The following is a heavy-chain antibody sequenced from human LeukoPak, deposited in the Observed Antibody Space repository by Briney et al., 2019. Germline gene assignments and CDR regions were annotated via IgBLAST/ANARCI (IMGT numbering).Heavy chain of an antibody. D-gene: IGHD2-2*01. Sequence: SETLSLTCTVSGDSISTSNSYWGWIRQPPGKGLEWIGSIYYSGNTYYNASLKSRVTLSVDTSKNQFSLKFTSVTAADTAVYYCAGIVVVPAAPTGYYYYMDVWGKGTTVTISS. CDR3: AGIVVVPAAPTGYYYYMDV. CDR1: GDSISTSNSY. V-gene: IGHV4-39*01. J-gene: IGHJ6*03. CDR2: IYYSGNT.